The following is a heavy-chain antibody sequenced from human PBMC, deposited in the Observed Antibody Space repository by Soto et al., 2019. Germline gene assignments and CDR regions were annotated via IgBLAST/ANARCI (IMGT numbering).Heavy chain of an antibody. CDR2: IYHSGST. D-gene: IGHD6-13*01. V-gene: IGHV4-38-2*01. Sequence: ATLSLTCAVSGYSISSGYYWGWIRQPPGKGLEWIGSIYHSGSTYYNPSLKSRVTISVDTSKTQFSLKLSSVTAADTAVYYCARGLRAAAGTPGYWGQGTLVTVSA. CDR3: ARGLRAAAGTPGY. J-gene: IGHJ4*02. CDR1: GYSISSGYY.